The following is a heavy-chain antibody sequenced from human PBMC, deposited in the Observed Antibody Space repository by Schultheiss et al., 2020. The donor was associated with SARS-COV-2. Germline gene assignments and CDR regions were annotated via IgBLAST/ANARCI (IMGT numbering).Heavy chain of an antibody. CDR1: GFTFSSYA. J-gene: IGHJ6*02. CDR2: ISYDGSNK. CDR3: AKEVNHYYYFAMDV. V-gene: IGHV3-30-3*01. Sequence: GGSLRLSCAASGFTFSSYAMHWVRQAPGKGLEWVAVISYDGSNKYYADSVKGRFTVSRDNANNSLYLQMHSLRAEDTAIYYCAKEVNHYYYFAMDVWGQGTTVTVSS.